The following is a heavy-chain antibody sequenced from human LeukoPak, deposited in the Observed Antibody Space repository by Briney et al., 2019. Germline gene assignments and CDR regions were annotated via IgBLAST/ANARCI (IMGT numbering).Heavy chain of an antibody. D-gene: IGHD3-22*01. CDR2: ISSSSSTI. Sequence: PGGSLRLSCAASGFTFSSYSMNWVRQAPGKGLEWVSYISSSSSTIYYADSVKGRFTISRDNAKNSLYLQMNSLRAEDTAVYYCAREEYYYDSSGYYLQYYFDYWGQGTLVTVSS. CDR1: GFTFSSYS. CDR3: AREEYYYDSSGYYLQYYFDY. J-gene: IGHJ4*02. V-gene: IGHV3-48*01.